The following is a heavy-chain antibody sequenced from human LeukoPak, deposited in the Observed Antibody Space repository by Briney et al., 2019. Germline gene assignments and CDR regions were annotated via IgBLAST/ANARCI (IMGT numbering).Heavy chain of an antibody. V-gene: IGHV4-39*01. Sequence: SETLSLTCTVSGGSISSSSYYWGWIRQPPGKGLEWIGSIYYSGSTYYNPSLKSRVTISVDTSKNQFSLKLSSVTAADTAVYYCANTYYYGSGIVWFDPWGQGTLVTVSS. CDR1: GGSISSSSYY. D-gene: IGHD3-10*01. CDR3: ANTYYYGSGIVWFDP. CDR2: IYYSGST. J-gene: IGHJ5*02.